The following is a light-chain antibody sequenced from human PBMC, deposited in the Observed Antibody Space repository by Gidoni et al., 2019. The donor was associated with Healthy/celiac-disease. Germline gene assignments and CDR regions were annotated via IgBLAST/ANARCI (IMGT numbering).Light chain of an antibody. Sequence: DIQMTPSPSSLSASVGDRVTITCRASQGISNYLAWYQQKPGKVPKLLIYAASTLHSGVPSRFSGSGSGTDFTLTISSLQPEDVATYYCQKYNNAPLTFXPXTKVXIK. J-gene: IGKJ3*01. CDR3: QKYNNAPLT. CDR2: AAS. CDR1: QGISNY. V-gene: IGKV1-27*01.